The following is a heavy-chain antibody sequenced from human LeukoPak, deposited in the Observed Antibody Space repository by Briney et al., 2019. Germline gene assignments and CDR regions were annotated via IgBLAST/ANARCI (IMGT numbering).Heavy chain of an antibody. D-gene: IGHD6-6*01. Sequence: GGSLRLSCVASGFTVSSNYMSWVRQAPGKGLEWVSIIYSGGSTYYADSVKGRVTISRDNSNNTLYLHMNSLRAEDTAVYYCARDSILAIWGQGTMVTVSS. CDR3: ARDSILAI. CDR1: GFTVSSNY. V-gene: IGHV3-53*01. J-gene: IGHJ3*01. CDR2: IYSGGST.